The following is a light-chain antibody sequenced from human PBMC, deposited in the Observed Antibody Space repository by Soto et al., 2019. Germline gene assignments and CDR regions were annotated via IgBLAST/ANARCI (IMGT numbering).Light chain of an antibody. CDR1: QDIKNY. Sequence: DIQMTQSPSSLSASVGDRVTITCQASQDIKNYLNWYQQKPGKAPNLLIYDASNLKTGVPSRFSVSGSVTHFTFTISSLQPEDIATYYCQHYDHLPPLSFGGGTKVEIK. CDR2: DAS. CDR3: QHYDHLPPLS. V-gene: IGKV1-33*01. J-gene: IGKJ4*01.